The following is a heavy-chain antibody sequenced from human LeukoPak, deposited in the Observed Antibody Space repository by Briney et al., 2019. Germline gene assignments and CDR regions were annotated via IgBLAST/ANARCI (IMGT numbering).Heavy chain of an antibody. CDR3: ASSGIDYDFWSGTRWYYFDY. CDR2: IYSGGST. V-gene: IGHV3-53*01. CDR1: GFTVSSNY. J-gene: IGHJ4*02. D-gene: IGHD3-3*01. Sequence: GGSLRLSCAASGFTVSSNYMSWVRQAPGKGLEWVSVIYSGGSTYYADFVKGRFTISRDNSKNTLYLQMNSLRAEDTAVYYCASSGIDYDFWSGTRWYYFDYWGQGTLVTVSS.